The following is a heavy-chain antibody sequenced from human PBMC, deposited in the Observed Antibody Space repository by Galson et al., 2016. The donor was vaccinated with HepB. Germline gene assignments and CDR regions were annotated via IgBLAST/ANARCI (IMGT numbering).Heavy chain of an antibody. D-gene: IGHD3-10*01. CDR3: ARRRMVQGVSYGMDV. V-gene: IGHV2-70*01. J-gene: IGHJ6*02. CDR2: IKWDDDK. CDR1: GVSVSAPGMC. Sequence: PALVKPTQTLTLTCTFSGVSVSAPGMCVSWIRQPPGKALEWLAVIKWDDDKYYSTSLKTRLTISKDTSKNQVVLRMTNMDPVDTATYYCARRRMVQGVSYGMDVWGQGSTVTVSS.